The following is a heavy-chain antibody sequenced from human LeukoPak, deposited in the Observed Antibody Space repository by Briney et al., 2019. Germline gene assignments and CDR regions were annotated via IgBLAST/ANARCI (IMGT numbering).Heavy chain of an antibody. J-gene: IGHJ3*02. CDR2: MNPNSGNT. V-gene: IGHV1-8*01. CDR3: ATPIAVAGTDAFDI. Sequence: ASVKVSCKASGYTFTSYDINWVRQATGQGLEWMGWMNPNSGNTGNAQKFQGRVTMTRNTSISTAYMELSSLRSEDTAVYYCATPIAVAGTDAFDIWGQGTMVTVSS. D-gene: IGHD6-19*01. CDR1: GYTFTSYD.